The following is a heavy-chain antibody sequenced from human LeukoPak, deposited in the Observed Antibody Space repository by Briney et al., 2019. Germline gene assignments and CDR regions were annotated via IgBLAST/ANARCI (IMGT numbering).Heavy chain of an antibody. D-gene: IGHD3-3*01. CDR2: IWYDGSNK. V-gene: IGHV3-33*01. J-gene: IGHJ6*02. CDR1: GFTFSSYG. CDR3: AREAVDTIFGVVIRGSYYYGMDV. Sequence: GGSLTLSCAASGFTFSSYGMDWVRQAPGKGLEWVAVIWYDGSNKYYADSVKGRFTISRDNSKHTLYLQMNSMRAEDTAVYYCAREAVDTIFGVVIRGSYYYGMDVWGQGTTVTVSS.